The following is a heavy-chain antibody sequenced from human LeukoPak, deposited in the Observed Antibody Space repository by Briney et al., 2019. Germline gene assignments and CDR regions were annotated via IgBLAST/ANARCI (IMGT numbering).Heavy chain of an antibody. J-gene: IGHJ4*02. CDR2: ISSNGGSX. CDR1: GFTFSSYP. CDR3: VKEKAFYDY. V-gene: IGHV3-64D*06. D-gene: IGHD2/OR15-2a*01. Sequence: GGSLRLSCSASGFTFSSYPMHWVRQAPGKGLEYVSAISSNGGSXXXADSVKDRFTISRDNSKNTLYLQMSSLRAEDTAVYYCVKEKAFYDYWGQGTLVTVSS.